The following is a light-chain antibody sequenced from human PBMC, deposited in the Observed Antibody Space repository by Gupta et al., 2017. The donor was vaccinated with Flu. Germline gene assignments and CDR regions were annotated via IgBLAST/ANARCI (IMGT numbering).Light chain of an antibody. CDR2: DVS. V-gene: IGLV2-11*01. Sequence: QSALTQPRSVSGSPGHSVTISCTGTRSDVGGYNYVSWYQQHPGKAPKLLIYDVSKRPSGVPDRFSASTAGNTASLTISGLQAEDEADYYCCSYEGSDTSVVFGGGTKLTVL. CDR1: RSDVGGYNY. CDR3: CSYEGSDTSVV. J-gene: IGLJ2*01.